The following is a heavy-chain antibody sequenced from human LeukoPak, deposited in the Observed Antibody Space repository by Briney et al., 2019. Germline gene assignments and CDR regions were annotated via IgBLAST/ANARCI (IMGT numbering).Heavy chain of an antibody. CDR1: GFTFRSYS. J-gene: IGHJ4*02. CDR2: ISSSSSYI. Sequence: GGSLRLSCAASGFTFRSYSMNWVRQAPRKGLEWVSSISSSSSYIYYADSVKGRFTISRDNAKNSLYLQMNSLRVEDTAVYYCARLGYSAYETYYFDYWGQGTLVTVSS. V-gene: IGHV3-21*01. CDR3: ARLGYSAYETYYFDY. D-gene: IGHD5-12*01.